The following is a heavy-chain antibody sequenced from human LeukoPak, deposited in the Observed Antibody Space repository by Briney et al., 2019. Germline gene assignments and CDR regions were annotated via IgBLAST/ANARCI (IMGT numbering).Heavy chain of an antibody. Sequence: GGSLRLSCAASGCTFSSYEMNWVRQAPGKGLEGVSYISSSGSTIYYADSVKGRFTISRDNAKNSLYLQMNSLRAEDTAVYYCARDIVSSSGFDYWGQGTLVTVSS. CDR3: ARDIVSSSGFDY. D-gene: IGHD6-6*01. CDR1: GCTFSSYE. J-gene: IGHJ4*02. V-gene: IGHV3-48*03. CDR2: ISSSGSTI.